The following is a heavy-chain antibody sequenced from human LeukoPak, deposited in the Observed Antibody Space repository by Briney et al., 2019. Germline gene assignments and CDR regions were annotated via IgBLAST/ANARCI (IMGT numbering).Heavy chain of an antibody. J-gene: IGHJ4*02. Sequence: GESLKISCKGSGYSFTTHWIGWVRQMPGKGLEWMGIIFPGDSETLYSAPFQGQVTISADKSISTAYLQWSSLKASDTAMYYCARHETGPYFDYWGQGTLVTVSS. CDR2: IFPGDSET. V-gene: IGHV5-51*01. CDR1: GYSFTTHW. D-gene: IGHD1-1*01. CDR3: ARHETGPYFDY.